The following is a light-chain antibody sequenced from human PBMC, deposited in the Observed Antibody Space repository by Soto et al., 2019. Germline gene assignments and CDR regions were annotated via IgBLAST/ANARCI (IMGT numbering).Light chain of an antibody. Sequence: EIVLTQSPGTLSLSPGERATLSCSASQSVSSSNLVWYQQKPGQAPRLLIYGASRRALGIPDRFSGSGSGTYFTLSITRLEPEDSALYYCQHYDSPPLTFGGGTKVEIK. CDR1: QSVSSSN. CDR2: GAS. V-gene: IGKV3-20*01. CDR3: QHYDSPPLT. J-gene: IGKJ4*01.